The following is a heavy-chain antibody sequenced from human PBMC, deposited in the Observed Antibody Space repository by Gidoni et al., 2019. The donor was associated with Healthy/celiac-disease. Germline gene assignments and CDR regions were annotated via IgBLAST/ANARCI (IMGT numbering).Heavy chain of an antibody. CDR1: GFTFSSYG. J-gene: IGHJ4*02. D-gene: IGHD5-12*01. CDR3: ARDPRDGYNLYYFDY. CDR2: IWYDGSNK. Sequence: QVQLVESVWGVFQPGMSLRLSCAASGFTFSSYGMHWVRQAPGKGLGWVAVIWYDGSNKYYADSVKGRFTISRDNSKNTLYLQMNSLRAEDTAVYYCARDPRDGYNLYYFDYWGQGTLVTVSS. V-gene: IGHV3-33*01.